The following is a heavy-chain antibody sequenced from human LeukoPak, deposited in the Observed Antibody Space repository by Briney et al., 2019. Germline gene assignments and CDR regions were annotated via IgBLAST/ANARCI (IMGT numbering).Heavy chain of an antibody. CDR1: GFTFSSYA. J-gene: IGHJ4*02. V-gene: IGHV3-23*01. Sequence: GGSLRLSCAASGFTFSSYAMSWVRQAPGKALEWVSAISGSGGSTYYADSVKGRFTISRDNSKNTLYLQMNSLRAEDTAVYYCAKLGRYCSSTSCYYFDYWGQGTLVTVSS. CDR3: AKLGRYCSSTSCYYFDY. CDR2: ISGSGGST. D-gene: IGHD2-2*01.